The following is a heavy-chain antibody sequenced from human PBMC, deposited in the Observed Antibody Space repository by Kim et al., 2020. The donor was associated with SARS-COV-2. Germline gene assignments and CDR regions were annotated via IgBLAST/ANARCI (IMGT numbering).Heavy chain of an antibody. J-gene: IGHJ6*02. D-gene: IGHD2-2*01. Sequence: TGRLTIARDNAKNSLYLQMNSLRAEDTAVYYCASLPAASSVSYYYYGMDVWGQGTTVTVSS. V-gene: IGHV3-11*06. CDR3: ASLPAASSVSYYYYGMDV.